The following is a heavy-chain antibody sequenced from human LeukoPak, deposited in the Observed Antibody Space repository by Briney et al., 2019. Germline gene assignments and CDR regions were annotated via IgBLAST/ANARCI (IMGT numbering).Heavy chain of an antibody. CDR2: IYYSGST. Sequence: PSETLSLTCTVSGGSISSYYWSWIRQPPGKGLEWIGYIYYSGSTNYNPSLKSRVTISVDTSKNQFSLKLSSVTAADTAVYYCARDRVRGNANPYFDYWGQGTLVTVSS. J-gene: IGHJ4*02. CDR1: GGSISSYY. V-gene: IGHV4-59*01. CDR3: ARDRVRGNANPYFDY. D-gene: IGHD1-1*01.